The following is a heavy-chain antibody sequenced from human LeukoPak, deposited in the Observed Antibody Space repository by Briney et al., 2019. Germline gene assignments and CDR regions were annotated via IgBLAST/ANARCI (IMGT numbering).Heavy chain of an antibody. V-gene: IGHV3-21*01. J-gene: IGHJ4*02. CDR1: GFTFSTYS. D-gene: IGHD2-21*01. Sequence: GGSLRLSCAASGFTFSTYSMNWVRGAPGKGLGWVSSISRSSTYISYADSVKGRFTISRDNAKNSLFLQMNSLRAEDTAVYYCASFSVVPYYFDYWGQGTLVTVSS. CDR3: ASFSVVPYYFDY. CDR2: ISRSSTYI.